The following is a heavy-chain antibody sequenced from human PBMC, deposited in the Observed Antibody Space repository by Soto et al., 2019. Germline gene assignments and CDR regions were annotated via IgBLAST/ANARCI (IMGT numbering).Heavy chain of an antibody. J-gene: IGHJ6*02. D-gene: IGHD2-8*01. V-gene: IGHV3-30-3*01. Sequence: PGGSLRLSCAASGFTFRNYAIHWVRQAPGKGLEWVSLISYDGSTKSYADSVKGRFTISRDNSKNTLSLQMIGLRAEDTAVYYCVRAPGPMYYAMDAWGQGTMVTVSS. CDR3: VRAPGPMYYAMDA. CDR2: ISYDGSTK. CDR1: GFTFRNYA.